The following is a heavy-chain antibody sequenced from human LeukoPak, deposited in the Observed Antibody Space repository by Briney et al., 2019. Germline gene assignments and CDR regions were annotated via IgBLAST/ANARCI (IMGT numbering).Heavy chain of an antibody. CDR1: GFTFTNFW. J-gene: IGHJ4*02. CDR2: IHPEGNQK. Sequence: GGSLRLSCAVSGFTFTNFWMSWVRQAPGRGLEWVANIHPEGNQKYHVGSVKGRFTISRDNTKNLLFLQMDGLRVEDTAVYHCARGDDSSGDHWGQGTLVTVSS. CDR3: ARGDDSSGDH. D-gene: IGHD1-1*01. V-gene: IGHV3-7*04.